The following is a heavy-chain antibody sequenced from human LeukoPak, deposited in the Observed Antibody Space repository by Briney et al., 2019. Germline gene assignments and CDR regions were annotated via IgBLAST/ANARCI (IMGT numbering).Heavy chain of an antibody. D-gene: IGHD3-10*01. Sequence: TGGSLRLSCAASGFSVSSNYMSWVRQAPGKGLTWVSVIYSSGSTYYADSVKGRFAISRDDSKNTLHLQMNSLRAEDTAMYYCTRAHERITRDAYLDYWGQGTLVTVSS. J-gene: IGHJ4*02. CDR3: TRAHERITRDAYLDY. V-gene: IGHV3-53*01. CDR1: GFSVSSNY. CDR2: IYSSGST.